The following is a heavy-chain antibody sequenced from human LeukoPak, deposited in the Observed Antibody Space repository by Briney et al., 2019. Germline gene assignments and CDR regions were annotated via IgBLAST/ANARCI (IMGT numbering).Heavy chain of an antibody. V-gene: IGHV3-53*01. J-gene: IGHJ4*02. CDR1: GFTVSSNY. Sequence: PGGYLRLSCAASGFTVSSNYMSWVRQAPGKGLEWVSVIYSGGSTYYADSVKGRFTISRDNSKNPLYLQMNSLRADDTAVYYCARGMLRGPFPHDYWGQGTLVTVSS. D-gene: IGHD3-10*01. CDR3: ARGMLRGPFPHDY. CDR2: IYSGGST.